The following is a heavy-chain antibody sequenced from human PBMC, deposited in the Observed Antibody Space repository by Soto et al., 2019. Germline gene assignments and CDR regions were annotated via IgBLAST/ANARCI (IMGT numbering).Heavy chain of an antibody. Sequence: QLQLQESGPGLVKPSETLSLTCTVSGGSISSSSYYWGWIRQPPGKGLEWIGNIYYSGSAYYNPSLKSRVTISGDMSKNNFSLNLSSVTAADTAVYYCARRGVSGPVDYWGQGTLVTVSS. D-gene: IGHD3-10*01. J-gene: IGHJ4*02. CDR2: IYYSGSA. CDR3: ARRGVSGPVDY. CDR1: GGSISSSSYY. V-gene: IGHV4-39*02.